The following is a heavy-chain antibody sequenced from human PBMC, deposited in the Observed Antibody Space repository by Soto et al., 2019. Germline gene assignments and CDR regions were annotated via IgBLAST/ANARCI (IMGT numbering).Heavy chain of an antibody. CDR3: ARRGYSYGDAFDI. CDR1: GFTFSSYA. J-gene: IGHJ3*02. CDR2: ISGSGGST. Sequence: GGSLRLSCAASGFTFSSYAMSWVRQAPGKGLEWVSAISGSGGSTYYADSVKGRFTISRDNSKNTLYLQMNSLRAEDTAVYYCARRGYSYGDAFDIWGQGTMVTVSS. D-gene: IGHD5-18*01. V-gene: IGHV3-23*01.